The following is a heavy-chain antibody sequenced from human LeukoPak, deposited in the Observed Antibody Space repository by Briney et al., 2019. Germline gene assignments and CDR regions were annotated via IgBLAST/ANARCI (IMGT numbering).Heavy chain of an antibody. CDR2: ISSSSSYI. CDR3: AREAAYYYDSSGAKEGDYFDY. CDR1: GFTFSSYG. Sequence: GGSLRLSCAASGFTFSSYGMHWVRQAPGKGLEWVSSISSSSSYIYYADSVKGRFTISRDNAKNSLYLQMNSLRAEDTAVYYCAREAAYYYDSSGAKEGDYFDYWGQGTLVTVSS. V-gene: IGHV3-21*01. J-gene: IGHJ4*02. D-gene: IGHD3-22*01.